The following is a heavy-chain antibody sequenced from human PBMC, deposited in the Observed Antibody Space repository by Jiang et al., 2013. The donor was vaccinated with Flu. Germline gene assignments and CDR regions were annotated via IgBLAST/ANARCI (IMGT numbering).Heavy chain of an antibody. V-gene: IGHV3-21*01. Sequence: VQLLESGGGLVKPGGSLRLSCAASGFTFSSYTMNWVRQAPGKGLEWVSSISSSSSSIYYADSVKGRFTISRDNAKNSLYLQMNSLRAEDTAVYYCASADELLGLDYWGQGTLVTVSS. CDR3: ASADELLGLDY. D-gene: IGHD1-26*01. CDR2: ISSSSSSI. CDR1: GFTFSSYT. J-gene: IGHJ4*02.